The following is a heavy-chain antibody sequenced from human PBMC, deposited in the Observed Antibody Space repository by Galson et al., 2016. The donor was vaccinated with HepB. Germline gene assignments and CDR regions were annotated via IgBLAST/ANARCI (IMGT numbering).Heavy chain of an antibody. CDR1: GFTFRSYR. D-gene: IGHD2-21*02. CDR3: AKLDCGRDCPRDD. CDR2: ISSGSSYI. V-gene: IGHV3-21*01. J-gene: IGHJ4*02. Sequence: SLRLSCAASGFTFRSYRMNWVRQAPGKGLEWVSSISSGSSYIYDADSVKGRFTISRDNAKNSLYLQMNSLRAEDTAVYYCAKLDCGRDCPRDDWGQGTQVTVS.